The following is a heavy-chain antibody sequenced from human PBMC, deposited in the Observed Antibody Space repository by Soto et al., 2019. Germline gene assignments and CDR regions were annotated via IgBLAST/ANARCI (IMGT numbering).Heavy chain of an antibody. CDR1: GGTLSSYA. CDR3: ARSPLVYCSGGSGYGMDV. D-gene: IGHD2-15*01. CDR2: IIPIFGTA. J-gene: IGHJ6*04. V-gene: IGHV1-69*01. Sequence: QVQLVQSGAEVKKPGYSVKVSCKASGGTLSSYAISWVRQAPGQGLEWMGGIIPIFGTANYAKKFQGRVTITADESTSTAYMELSSLRSEDTAVYYCARSPLVYCSGGSGYGMDVWGKGTTVTVSS.